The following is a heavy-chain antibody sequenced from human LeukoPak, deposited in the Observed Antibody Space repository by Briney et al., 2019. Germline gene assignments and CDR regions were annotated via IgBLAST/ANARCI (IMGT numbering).Heavy chain of an antibody. CDR3: ARDGENDFWSGYQGHYYYYGMDV. CDR1: GFTFSSYW. Sequence: PGGSLRPSCAASGFTFSSYWMSWVRQAPGKGLEWVANIKQDGSEKYYVDSVKGRFTISRDNAKNSLYLQLNSLRAEDTAVYYCARDGENDFWSGYQGHYYYYGMDVWGQGTTVTVSS. V-gene: IGHV3-7*01. D-gene: IGHD3-3*01. CDR2: IKQDGSEK. J-gene: IGHJ6*02.